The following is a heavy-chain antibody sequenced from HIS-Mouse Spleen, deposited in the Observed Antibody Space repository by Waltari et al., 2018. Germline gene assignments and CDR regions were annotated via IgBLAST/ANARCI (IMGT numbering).Heavy chain of an antibody. Sequence: QVQLVQSGAEVKKPGSSVKVSCKASGGTFSRYSISWVRQAPGQGLEWMGGINPMVGKENYAQKFQGRVTITADESTSTADMELSSLRSEETAVYYCAVGYCTNGVCYSSYYGMDVWGQGTTVTVSS. CDR2: INPMVGKE. D-gene: IGHD2-8*01. V-gene: IGHV1-69*01. CDR3: AVGYCTNGVCYSSYYGMDV. J-gene: IGHJ6*02. CDR1: GGTFSRYS.